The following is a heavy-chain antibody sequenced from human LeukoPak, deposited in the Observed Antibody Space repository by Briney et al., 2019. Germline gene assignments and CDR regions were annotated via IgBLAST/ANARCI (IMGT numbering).Heavy chain of an antibody. J-gene: IGHJ4*02. D-gene: IGHD2-15*01. Sequence: PSQTLSLTCTVSGGSISSGGYYWSWIRQHPGKGLEWIGYIYYSGSTYYNPSLKSRVTISVDTSKNQFSLKLSSVTAADTAVYYCASAVADLGALTYYFDYWGQGTLVTVSS. CDR1: GGSISSGGYY. CDR2: IYYSGST. V-gene: IGHV4-31*03. CDR3: ASAVADLGALTYYFDY.